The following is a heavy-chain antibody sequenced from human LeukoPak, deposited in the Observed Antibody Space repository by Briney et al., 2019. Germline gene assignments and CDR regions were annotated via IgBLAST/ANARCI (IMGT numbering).Heavy chain of an antibody. Sequence: ASVKVSCKASGYTFTSYGISWVQQAPGQGLEWMGWISAYNGNTNYAQKLQGRVTMTTDTSTSTAYMELRSLRSDDTAVYYCARVGHGYSYGHIDYWGQGTLVTVSS. CDR1: GYTFTSYG. V-gene: IGHV1-18*01. D-gene: IGHD5-18*01. CDR3: ARVGHGYSYGHIDY. CDR2: ISAYNGNT. J-gene: IGHJ4*02.